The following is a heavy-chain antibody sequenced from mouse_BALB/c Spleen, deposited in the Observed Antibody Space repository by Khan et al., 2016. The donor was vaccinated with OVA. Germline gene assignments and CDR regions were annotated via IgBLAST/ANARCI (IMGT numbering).Heavy chain of an antibody. Sequence: EVELVESGGDLVKPGGSLKLSCSASGFTFSTYAMSWVRQTPEKRLEWVATISSGGDYIYYPDSVKGRFTTSRDNAKNTLYLQMSSLRSEDTAMYYCARHNYGPFAYWGQGTLVTVSA. CDR3: ARHNYGPFAY. CDR1: GFTFSTYA. V-gene: IGHV5-9-3*01. D-gene: IGHD1-1*01. J-gene: IGHJ3*01. CDR2: ISSGGDYI.